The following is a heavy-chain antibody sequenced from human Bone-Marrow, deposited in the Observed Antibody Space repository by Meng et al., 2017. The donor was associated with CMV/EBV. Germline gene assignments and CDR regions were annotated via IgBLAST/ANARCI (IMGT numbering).Heavy chain of an antibody. D-gene: IGHD3-16*02. CDR3: ARGPGGYPLLYYYYGMDV. Sequence: SETLSHTCTVSGGSISSYYWSWIRQPPGKGLEWIGYIYYSGSTNYNPSLKSRVTISVDTSKNQFSLKLSSVTAADTAVYYCARGPGGYPLLYYYYGMDVWVQGPTVTVSS. CDR1: GGSISSYY. V-gene: IGHV4-59*01. CDR2: IYYSGST. J-gene: IGHJ6*02.